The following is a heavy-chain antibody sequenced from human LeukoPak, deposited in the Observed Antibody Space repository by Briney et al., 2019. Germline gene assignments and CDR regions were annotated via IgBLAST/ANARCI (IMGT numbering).Heavy chain of an antibody. J-gene: IGHJ5*02. V-gene: IGHV1-8*01. CDR3: ARSDLGGYCSSTSCYLGFDP. CDR1: GYTFTSYD. CDR2: MNPNSGNT. Sequence: ASVKVSCKASGYTFTSYDINWVRQATGQGLEWMGWMNPNSGNTGYAQKFQGRVTMTRNTSISTAYMELSSLRSEDTAVYYCARSDLGGYCSSTSCYLGFDPWGQGTLVTVSS. D-gene: IGHD2-2*01.